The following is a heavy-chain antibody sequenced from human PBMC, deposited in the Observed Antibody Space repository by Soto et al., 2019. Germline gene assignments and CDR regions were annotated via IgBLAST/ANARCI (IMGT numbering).Heavy chain of an antibody. V-gene: IGHV4-30-4*01. Sequence: SETLSLTCTVSGGSISSGDYYWSWIRQPPGKGLEWIGYIYYSGSTYYNPSLKSRVTISVDTSKNQFSLKLSSVTAADKAVYYCASRKSPPYFDYWGQETLVTVSS. CDR1: GGSISSGDYY. CDR3: ASRKSPPYFDY. J-gene: IGHJ4*02. CDR2: IYYSGST.